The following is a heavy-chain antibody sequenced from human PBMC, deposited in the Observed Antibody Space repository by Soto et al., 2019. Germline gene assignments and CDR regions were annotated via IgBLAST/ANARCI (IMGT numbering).Heavy chain of an antibody. CDR3: ARDSYSGTPGIYYGMDV. V-gene: IGHV3-74*01. CDR2: INTDGSGT. D-gene: IGHD1-26*01. Sequence: EVQLVESGGGLVQPGGSLRLSCADSEFTFSSYWMHWVRQAPGKGLVWVSRINTDGSGTSYADSVKGRFTISRDNVKNMMYLQMNSLRAEDTAVYYRARDSYSGTPGIYYGMDVWGQGTTVTVSS. CDR1: EFTFSSYW. J-gene: IGHJ6*02.